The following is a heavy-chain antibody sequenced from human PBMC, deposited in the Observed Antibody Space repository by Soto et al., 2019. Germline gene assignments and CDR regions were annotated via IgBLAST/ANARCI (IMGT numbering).Heavy chain of an antibody. CDR2: IYGGGDGT. V-gene: IGHV3-23*01. Sequence: EVLLLESGGGLVQPGGSLRQSCAASGFTFSNYAVNWVRQAPWKGLEWVSTIYGGGDGTHYADSVKGRFTISRDNSKNTLYLQMNSLRAEDTAVYYCAKNRGREPPYYSDSWGQGTLVTVSS. CDR3: AKNRGREPPYYSDS. J-gene: IGHJ4*02. CDR1: GFTFSNYA.